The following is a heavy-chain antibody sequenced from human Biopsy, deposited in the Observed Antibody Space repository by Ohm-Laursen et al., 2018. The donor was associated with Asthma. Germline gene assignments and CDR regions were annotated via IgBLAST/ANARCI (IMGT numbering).Heavy chain of an antibody. V-gene: IGHV1-2*06. J-gene: IGHJ4*02. CDR1: GYTFIGCH. D-gene: IGHD1-7*01. Sequence: ASVKVSCKTSGYTFIGCHIHWMRQAPGQGLEWMGRINPNSGGTNYAQKFQGRVTMTRDTSISTAYMEVSSLTPDDTAVYFCARDSLGISGTIYWYDWWGQGTLVTVSS. CDR3: ARDSLGISGTIYWYDW. CDR2: INPNSGGT.